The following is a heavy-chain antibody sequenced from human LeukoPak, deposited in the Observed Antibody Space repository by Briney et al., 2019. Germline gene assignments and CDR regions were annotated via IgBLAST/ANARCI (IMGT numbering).Heavy chain of an antibody. V-gene: IGHV4-34*01. D-gene: IGHD6-19*01. CDR3: ARGPGAVGLSP. J-gene: IGHJ5*02. CDR1: GGSFTNYY. CDR2: INHSGDT. Sequence: SETLSLTCNVSGGSFTNYYWSWIRQTPEKGLEWIGQINHSGDTSYNPSLRSRVTLSVDRSKNQFSLKVTSVTAADTCVYYCARGPGAVGLSPWGQGTLVTVSS.